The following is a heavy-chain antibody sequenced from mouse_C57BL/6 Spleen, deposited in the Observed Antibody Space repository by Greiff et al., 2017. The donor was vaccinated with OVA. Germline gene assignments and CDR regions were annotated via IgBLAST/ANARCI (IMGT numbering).Heavy chain of an antibody. Sequence: EVMLVESGGGLVKPGGSLKLSCAASGFTFSSYAMSWVRQTPEKRLEWVATISDGGSYTYYPDNVKGRFTISRDNAKNNLYLQMSHLKSEDTAMYYCARDPYYSNPAWFAYWGQGTLVTVSA. CDR3: ARDPYYSNPAWFAY. CDR1: GFTFSSYA. CDR2: ISDGGSYT. D-gene: IGHD2-5*01. J-gene: IGHJ3*01. V-gene: IGHV5-4*01.